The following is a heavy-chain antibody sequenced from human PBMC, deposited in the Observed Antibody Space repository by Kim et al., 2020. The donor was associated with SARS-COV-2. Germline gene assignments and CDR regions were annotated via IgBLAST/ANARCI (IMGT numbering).Heavy chain of an antibody. D-gene: IGHD6-13*01. CDR3: ATSIVADRYYFDY. Sequence: GGSLRLSCAASGFTFSSYWMTWVRQAPGKGLEWVANINQDGSETYYVDSVKGRFTISRDNSKNSLYLQVNSLRVEDTAVYYCATSIVADRYYFDYWGQGTLVTVSS. CDR2: INQDGSET. V-gene: IGHV3-7*01. CDR1: GFTFSSYW. J-gene: IGHJ4*02.